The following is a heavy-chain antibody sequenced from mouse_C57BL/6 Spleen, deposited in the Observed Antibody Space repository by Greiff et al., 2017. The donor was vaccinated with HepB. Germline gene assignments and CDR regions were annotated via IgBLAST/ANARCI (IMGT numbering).Heavy chain of an antibody. V-gene: IGHV1-69*01. CDR2: IDPSDSYT. CDR3: ARRSLPYFDY. D-gene: IGHD1-2*01. CDR1: GYTFTSYW. Sequence: VQLQQPGAELVMPGASVKLSCKASGYTFTSYWMHWVKQRPGQGLEWIGEIDPSDSYTNYNQKFKGKSTLTVDKSASTAYMQLSSLTSEDSAVYDCARRSLPYFDYWCEGTTLTVSS. J-gene: IGHJ2*01.